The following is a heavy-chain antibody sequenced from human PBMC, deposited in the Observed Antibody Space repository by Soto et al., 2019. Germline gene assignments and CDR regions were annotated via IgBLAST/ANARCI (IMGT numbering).Heavy chain of an antibody. V-gene: IGHV3-23*01. CDR3: AKGRSYYYYYGVDV. CDR2: IIDSGAST. J-gene: IGHJ6*02. Sequence: PGGSMRLSCAAAELNFSSCAMGWVRQAPGKGLEWVSDIIDSGASTYYADSVKGRFTISRDNSKSTLYLQMNSLRAEDTALYYCAKGRSYYYYYGVDVWGQGTTVTVS. CDR1: ELNFSSCA.